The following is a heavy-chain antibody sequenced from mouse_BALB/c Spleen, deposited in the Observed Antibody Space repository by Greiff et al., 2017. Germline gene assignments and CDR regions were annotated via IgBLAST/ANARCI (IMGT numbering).Heavy chain of an antibody. J-gene: IGHJ3*01. CDR2: IWSGGST. V-gene: IGHV2-2*02. CDR3: ARAPFAY. Sequence: VQLQQSGPGLVQPSQSLSITCTVSGFSLTSYGVHWVRQSPGKGLEWLGVIWSGGSTDYYAAFISRLSISKDNSKSQVFFKMNSLQANDTAIYYCARAPFAYWGQGTLVTVSA. CDR1: GFSLTSYG.